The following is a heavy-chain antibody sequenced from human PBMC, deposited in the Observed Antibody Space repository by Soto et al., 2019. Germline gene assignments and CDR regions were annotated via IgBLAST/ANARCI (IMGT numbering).Heavy chain of an antibody. CDR1: GGTFSSSG. CDR3: ARWPQPRYTADPYAVDV. CDR2: IVPSLDTT. D-gene: IGHD3-16*02. J-gene: IGHJ6*02. V-gene: IGHV1-69*11. Sequence: AVKVSCKASGGTFSSSGFSWVRQAPGQGLEWMGMIVPSLDTTNYAQKFQARVTITADEVTSTAYMELRSLRSEDTAVYYCARWPQPRYTADPYAVDVWGQGPRVTVSS.